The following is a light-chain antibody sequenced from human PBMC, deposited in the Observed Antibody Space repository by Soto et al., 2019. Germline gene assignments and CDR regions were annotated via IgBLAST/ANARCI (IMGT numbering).Light chain of an antibody. J-gene: IGLJ1*01. CDR2: GNS. CDR1: SSSIGPGFD. Sequence: QSVLTQPPSVSGAPGQTVTISCAGSSSSIGPGFDVHWYQQVSGTAPKLLIYGNSNRPSGVPDRFSGSRSGTSASLAITGLQPEDEADYYCQSYDSSLRGSVFGPGTKVTVL. V-gene: IGLV1-40*01. CDR3: QSYDSSLRGSV.